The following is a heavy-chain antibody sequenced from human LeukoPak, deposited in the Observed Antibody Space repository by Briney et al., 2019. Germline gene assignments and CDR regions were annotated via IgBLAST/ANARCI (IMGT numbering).Heavy chain of an antibody. V-gene: IGHV4-34*01. CDR1: GGSFSTYY. CDR3: ASRRMAAPAPLDP. J-gene: IGHJ5*02. CDR2: INHSRST. D-gene: IGHD1-14*01. Sequence: SETLSLTCAVYGGSFSTYYLSWIRQPPGKGLEWIGQINHSRSTKYNPSPKSRVTTTVKTYKNHSSLKLSTVTTADTTVYYCASRRMAAPAPLDPWGQGTLVTGSS.